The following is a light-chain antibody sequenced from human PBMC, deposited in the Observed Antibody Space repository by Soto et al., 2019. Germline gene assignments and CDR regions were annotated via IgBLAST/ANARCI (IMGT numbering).Light chain of an antibody. J-gene: IGKJ1*01. Sequence: DIQMTQSPSSLSASVGDRVTITCRASQGISNYLAWYQQKPGKVPKLLIYAASTLQSGFTSRFSGSGSGTDFTLTISSLQTEDVATYYCQKYNSAPRTFGQGTTVEIK. CDR3: QKYNSAPRT. V-gene: IGKV1-27*01. CDR2: AAS. CDR1: QGISNY.